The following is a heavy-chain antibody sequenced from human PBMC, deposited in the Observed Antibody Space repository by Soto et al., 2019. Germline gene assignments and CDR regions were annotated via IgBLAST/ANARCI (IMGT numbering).Heavy chain of an antibody. V-gene: IGHV1-18*01. Sequence: QVELVQSGDEVKKPGASVKVSCKTSGFTFSSYAISWVRQAPGQGLEWMGWVTPYNGKTYYGQKVQGRVTITADTSTNTAFMELQSLTPDDTAVYYCARRRGVYGGNFGCDYWGQGTQVTVSS. D-gene: IGHD2-21*02. CDR3: ARRRGVYGGNFGCDY. J-gene: IGHJ4*02. CDR1: GFTFSSYA. CDR2: VTPYNGKT.